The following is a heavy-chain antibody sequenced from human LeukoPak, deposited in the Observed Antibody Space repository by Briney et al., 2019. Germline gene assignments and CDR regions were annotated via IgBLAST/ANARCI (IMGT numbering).Heavy chain of an antibody. J-gene: IGHJ4*02. V-gene: IGHV1-69*05. CDR1: GGTLRSYA. CDR2: TIPIFGTA. Sequence: SVKVSCKASGGTLRSYAMSWVRQAPGQGLEWMGGTIPIFGTAIYAQKFQGRVTITTDESRSTAYMELRSLRSDDTAVYYCARDETVGSSSWYAHFDYWGQGTLVTVSS. CDR3: ARDETVGSSSWYAHFDY. D-gene: IGHD6-13*01.